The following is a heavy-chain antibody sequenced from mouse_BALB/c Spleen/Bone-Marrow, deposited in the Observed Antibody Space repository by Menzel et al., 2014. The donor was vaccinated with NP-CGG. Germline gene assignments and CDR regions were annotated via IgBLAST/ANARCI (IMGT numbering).Heavy chain of an antibody. CDR1: GFTFSSFG. CDR3: ARLDVGGY. Sequence: EVQVVESGGGLVQPGGSRKLSRAASGFTFSSFGMHWVRQAPEKGLEWVAYISDGSSTIYYADTVKGRFTIFRDNPKNTLFLQMTSLRSEDTAMYYCARLDVGGYWGQGTTLTVSS. CDR2: ISDGSSTI. V-gene: IGHV5-17*02. J-gene: IGHJ2*01.